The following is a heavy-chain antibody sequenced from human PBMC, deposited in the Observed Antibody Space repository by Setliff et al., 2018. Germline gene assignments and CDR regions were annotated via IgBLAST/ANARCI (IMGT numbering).Heavy chain of an antibody. V-gene: IGHV1-69*05. CDR1: GGTLRSYG. CDR3: AREVVVVKSAINYYAYMDV. Sequence: SVPVSCKASGGTLRSYGISWVRQAPGQGLEWMGGIIPNFGTTSYAQQFQGRVTITTDESTNTGYMELSNLRSDDTTVFYCAREVVVVKSAINYYAYMDVWGKGTTVTVSS. D-gene: IGHD2-2*01. J-gene: IGHJ6*03. CDR2: IIPNFGTT.